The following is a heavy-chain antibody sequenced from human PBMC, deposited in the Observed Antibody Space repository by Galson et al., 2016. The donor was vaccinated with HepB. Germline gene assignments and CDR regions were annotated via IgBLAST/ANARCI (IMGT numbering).Heavy chain of an antibody. D-gene: IGHD1-1*01. V-gene: IGHV1-18*01. CDR3: ARDKRHGLDV. CDR1: GYIFTSFG. J-gene: IGHJ6*02. CDR2: ISANSGDT. Sequence: SVKVSCKASGYIFTSFGISWVRQAPGQGLEWMGWISANSGDTQYSQKVQGRVTMTTDASTTTAYMELRSLRSDDTAVYYCARDKRHGLDVWGQGTTVTVSS.